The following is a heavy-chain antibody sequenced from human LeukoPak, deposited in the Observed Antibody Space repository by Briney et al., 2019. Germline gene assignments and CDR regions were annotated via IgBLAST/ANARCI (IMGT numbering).Heavy chain of an antibody. CDR1: GGSISSYY. D-gene: IGHD4-17*01. J-gene: IGHJ5*02. CDR2: IYTSGST. CDR3: ARNSYDYGDYGGGWFDP. Sequence: SETLSLTCNAPGGSISSYYWSWIRQPAGKGLEWIGRIYTSGSTNYNPSLKSRVTMSVDTSKNQFSLKLSSVTAADTAVYYCARNSYDYGDYGGGWFDPWGQGTLVTVSS. V-gene: IGHV4-4*07.